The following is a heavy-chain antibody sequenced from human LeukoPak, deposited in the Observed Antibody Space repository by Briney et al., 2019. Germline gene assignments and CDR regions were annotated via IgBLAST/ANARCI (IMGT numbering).Heavy chain of an antibody. CDR2: IYTSGST. J-gene: IGHJ4*02. D-gene: IGHD4-23*01. Sequence: PSETLSLTCSVSGGSISSGSYYWSWIRQPAGKGLEWIGRIYTSGSTNYNPSLKSRVTISVDTSKNQFSLKLSSVTAADTAVYYCATTYGGNSHGRDWGQGTLVTVSS. CDR1: GGSISSGSYY. V-gene: IGHV4-61*02. CDR3: ATTYGGNSHGRD.